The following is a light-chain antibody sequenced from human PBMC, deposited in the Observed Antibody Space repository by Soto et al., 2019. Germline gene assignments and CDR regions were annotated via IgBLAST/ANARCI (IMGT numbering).Light chain of an antibody. CDR2: EVN. J-gene: IGLJ1*01. CDR1: SSDIGSYNY. CDR3: SSYTTRGSYV. V-gene: IGLV2-14*01. Sequence: QSALTQPASVSGSPGQSITISCTGTSSDIGSYNYVSWYQQYPGKAPKLMLSEVNSRPSGVSNRFSGSKSGNTASLTISGLQAEDEADYYCSSYTTRGSYVFGTGTKVTVL.